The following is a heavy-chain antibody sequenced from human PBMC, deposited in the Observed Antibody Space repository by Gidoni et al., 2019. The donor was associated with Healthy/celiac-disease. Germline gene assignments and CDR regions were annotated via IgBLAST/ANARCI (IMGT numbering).Heavy chain of an antibody. CDR1: GFTFSSYA. Sequence: EVQLLESGGGLVQPGGSLRLSCAASGFTFSSYAMSWVRQAPGKGLEWVSAISGSGGSTYYADSVKGRFTISRDNSKNTLYLQMNSLRAEDTAVYYCAKDYPITIFSDYYYGMDVWGQGTTVTVSS. J-gene: IGHJ6*02. D-gene: IGHD3-9*01. CDR3: AKDYPITIFSDYYYGMDV. CDR2: ISGSGGST. V-gene: IGHV3-23*01.